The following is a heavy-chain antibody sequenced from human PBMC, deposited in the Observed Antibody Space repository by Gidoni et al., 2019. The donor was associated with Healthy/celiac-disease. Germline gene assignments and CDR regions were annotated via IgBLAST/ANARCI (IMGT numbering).Heavy chain of an antibody. CDR3: ARDGSGWYGGGAFDI. Sequence: QVQLQESGPGLVTPSETLSLTCTVSGGSISSYYWSWIRQPPGKGLEWIGYIYYSGSTNYNPSLKSRVTISVDTSKNQFSLKLSSVTAADTAVYYCARDGSGWYGGGAFDIWGQGTMVTVSS. J-gene: IGHJ3*02. CDR1: GGSISSYY. V-gene: IGHV4-59*01. CDR2: IYYSGST. D-gene: IGHD6-19*01.